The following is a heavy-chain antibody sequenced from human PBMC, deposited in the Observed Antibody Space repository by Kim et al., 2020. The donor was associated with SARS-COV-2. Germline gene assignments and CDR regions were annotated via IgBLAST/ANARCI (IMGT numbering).Heavy chain of an antibody. CDR2: ISSSSSYI. V-gene: IGHV3-21*01. CDR1: GFTFSSYS. D-gene: IGHD3-22*01. Sequence: GGSLRLSCAASGFTFSSYSMNWVRQAPGKGLEWVSSISSSSSYIYYADSVKGRFTISRDNAKNSLYLQMNSLRAEDTAVYYCARDGPDYYDSSGYYRYYFDYWGQGTLVTVSS. CDR3: ARDGPDYYDSSGYYRYYFDY. J-gene: IGHJ4*02.